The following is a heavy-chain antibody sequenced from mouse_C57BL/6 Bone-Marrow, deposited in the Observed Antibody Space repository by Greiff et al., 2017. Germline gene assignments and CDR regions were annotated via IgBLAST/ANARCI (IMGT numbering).Heavy chain of an antibody. Sequence: QVQLQQPGAELVRPGTSVKLSCKASGYTFTSYWMHWVKQRPGQGLEWIGVIDPSDSYTNYNQKFKGKATLTVDKSSSPAYMQLSSLTSEDSAVXSVERNGNYYCSSDWDFDDWGTGTTGTVSS. CDR2: IDPSDSYT. J-gene: IGHJ1*03. D-gene: IGHD1-1*01. CDR1: GYTFTSYW. CDR3: ERNGNYYCSSDWDFDD. V-gene: IGHV1-59*01.